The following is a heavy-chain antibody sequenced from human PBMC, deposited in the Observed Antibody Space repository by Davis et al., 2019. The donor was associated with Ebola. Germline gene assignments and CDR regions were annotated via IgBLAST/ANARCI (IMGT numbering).Heavy chain of an antibody. CDR3: ARAQVPTDFDY. CDR1: GGSFSGYY. V-gene: IGHV4-34*01. J-gene: IGHJ4*02. CDR2: INHSGST. D-gene: IGHD1-26*01. Sequence: PSETLSLTCAVYGGSFSGYYWSWIRQPPGKGLEWIGEINHSGSTNYNPSLKSRVTISVDTSQNQFSLKLSSVTAADTAVYYCARAQVPTDFDYWGQGTLVTVSS.